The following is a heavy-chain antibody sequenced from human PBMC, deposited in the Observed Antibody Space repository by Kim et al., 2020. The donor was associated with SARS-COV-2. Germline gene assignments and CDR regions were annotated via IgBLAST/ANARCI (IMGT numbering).Heavy chain of an antibody. CDR2: IYYSGST. V-gene: IGHV4-39*07. Sequence: SETLSLTCTVSGGSISSSSYYWGWIRQPPGKGLEWIGSIYYSGSTYYNPSLKSRVTISVDTSKNQFSLKLSSVTAADTAVYYCAREEEVGATTGIDYWGQGTLVTVSS. J-gene: IGHJ4*02. CDR1: GGSISSSSYY. D-gene: IGHD1-26*01. CDR3: AREEEVGATTGIDY.